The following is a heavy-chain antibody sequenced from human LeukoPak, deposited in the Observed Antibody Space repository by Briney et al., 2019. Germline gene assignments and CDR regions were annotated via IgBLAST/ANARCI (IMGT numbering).Heavy chain of an antibody. CDR1: GFTVSSNY. V-gene: IGHV3-66*02. D-gene: IGHD6-19*01. CDR2: IYSGGST. J-gene: IGHJ3*02. CDR3: ARDGKKQWLFDAFDI. Sequence: GGSLRLSCAASGFTVSSNYMSWVRQAPGKGLEWVPVIYSGGSTYYADSVKGRFTISRDNSKNTLYLQMNSLRAEDTAVYYRARDGKKQWLFDAFDIWGQGTMVTVSS.